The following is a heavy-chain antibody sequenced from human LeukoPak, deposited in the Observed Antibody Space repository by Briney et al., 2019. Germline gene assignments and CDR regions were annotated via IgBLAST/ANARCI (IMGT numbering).Heavy chain of an antibody. J-gene: IGHJ4*02. CDR1: GYTFANYG. Sequence: ASVRVPCKASGYTFANYGITWVRQAPGQGLEWVGWISASSGTTNYAQRFQGGVTLTTDTSTTTAYMELRSLTSDDTAVYYCARGGPGYCTGGSCSGFDYWGQGTPVTVSS. CDR3: ARGGPGYCTGGSCSGFDY. D-gene: IGHD2-8*02. V-gene: IGHV1-18*01. CDR2: ISASSGTT.